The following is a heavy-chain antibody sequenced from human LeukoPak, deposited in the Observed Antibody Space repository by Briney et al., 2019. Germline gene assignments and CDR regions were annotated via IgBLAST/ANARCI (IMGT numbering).Heavy chain of an antibody. V-gene: IGHV3-30-3*01. Sequence: GSLRLSCAASGFTFSSYAMHWVRQAPGKGLEWVAVISYDGSNKYNADSVKGRFTISRDNSKNTLYLQMNSLRAEDTAVYYCARDRYSSGYDYYFDYWGQGTLVTVSS. CDR1: GFTFSSYA. J-gene: IGHJ4*02. CDR3: ARDRYSSGYDYYFDY. D-gene: IGHD3-22*01. CDR2: ISYDGSNK.